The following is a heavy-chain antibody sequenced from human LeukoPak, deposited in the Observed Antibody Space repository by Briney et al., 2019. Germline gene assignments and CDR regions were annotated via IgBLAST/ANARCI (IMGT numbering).Heavy chain of an antibody. J-gene: IGHJ4*02. CDR2: IYYSGST. CDR1: GGSISSYY. D-gene: IGHD3-22*01. CDR3: ARWTYYYDSSGYFDY. Sequence: SETLSLTCTVSGGSISSYYWSWIRQPPGKGLEWIGYIYYSGSTNYNPSLKSRVTISVDTSKNQFSLKLSSVTAADTAVYCCARWTYYYDSSGYFDYWGQGTLVTVSS. V-gene: IGHV4-59*01.